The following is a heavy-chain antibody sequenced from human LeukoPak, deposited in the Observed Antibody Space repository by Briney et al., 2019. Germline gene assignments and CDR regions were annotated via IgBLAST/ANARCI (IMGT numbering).Heavy chain of an antibody. J-gene: IGHJ4*02. D-gene: IGHD6-19*01. CDR2: IYSGGST. Sequence: GGSLRLSCAASGFTFTNYAMSWVRQAPGKGLEWVSVIYSGGSTYCADSVKGRFTISRDNSKNTLYLQMNSLRAEDTAVYYCARDWASSGWYDYWGQGTLVTVSS. CDR3: ARDWASSGWYDY. CDR1: GFTFTNYA. V-gene: IGHV3-53*01.